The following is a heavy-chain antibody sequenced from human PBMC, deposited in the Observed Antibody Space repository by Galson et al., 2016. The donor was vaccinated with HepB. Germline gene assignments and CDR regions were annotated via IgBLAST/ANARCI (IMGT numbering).Heavy chain of an antibody. J-gene: IGHJ3*02. V-gene: IGHV3-33*01. CDR1: GFTFSGYG. CDR3: ARDVFCGGDCYSGDAFDI. Sequence: SLRLSCAASGFTFSGYGMHWVRQAPGKGLEWVALIWNDGSYKNYADSVKGRFTISRDNSKNALSLQMNSLRAEDTAVYYCARDVFCGGDCYSGDAFDIWGHGAMVTVSS. CDR2: IWNDGSYK. D-gene: IGHD2-21*02.